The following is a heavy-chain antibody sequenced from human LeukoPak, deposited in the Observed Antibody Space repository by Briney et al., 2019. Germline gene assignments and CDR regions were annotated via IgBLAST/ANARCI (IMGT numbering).Heavy chain of an antibody. Sequence: GGSLRLSCAASGFTFSRYSMNWVRQAPGKGLEWVSSISSNNYIYYADSVRGRFTISRDNAKNSLYLQLNSLRAEDTAVYYCARDSAVAGSVNWFDHWGQGTLVTVSS. V-gene: IGHV3-21*01. J-gene: IGHJ5*02. D-gene: IGHD6-19*01. CDR3: ARDSAVAGSVNWFDH. CDR1: GFTFSRYS. CDR2: ISSNNYI.